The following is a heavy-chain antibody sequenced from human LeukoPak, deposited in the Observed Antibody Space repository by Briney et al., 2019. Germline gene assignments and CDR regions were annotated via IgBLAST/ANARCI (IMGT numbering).Heavy chain of an antibody. V-gene: IGHV4-4*07. CDR1: AASISGYY. J-gene: IGHJ6*02. CDR2: LYAIGSI. CDR3: GGEARFASAGGLYV. D-gene: IGHD2-21*01. Sequence: PSETLSLTSTVFAASISGYYWSWIRPPAEKGLEWNGRLYAIGSINQNPYLKRRFSLSREKSKKQFSRMLTSVTAAATAVYYCGGEARFASAGGLYVCGQGNMVSVSS.